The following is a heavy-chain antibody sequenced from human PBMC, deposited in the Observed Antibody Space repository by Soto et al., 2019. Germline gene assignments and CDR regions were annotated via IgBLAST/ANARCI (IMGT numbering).Heavy chain of an antibody. CDR2: ISGSGGST. CDR3: AKTPDNCDQGY. Sequence: GGSLRLSCAASGFTFSSYAMSWVRQAPGKGLEWVSAISGSGGSTYYADSVKGRFTISRDNPKNTLYLQMNSLRAEDTAVYYCAKTPDNCDQGYWGQGTLVTVSS. V-gene: IGHV3-23*01. CDR1: GFTFSSYA. D-gene: IGHD1-20*01. J-gene: IGHJ4*02.